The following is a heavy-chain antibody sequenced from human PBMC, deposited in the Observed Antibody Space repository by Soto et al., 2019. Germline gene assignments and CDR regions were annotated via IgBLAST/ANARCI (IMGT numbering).Heavy chain of an antibody. J-gene: IGHJ3*01. Sequence: ASVKVRCKACGGSFSCYATSCVRQAPGQGLEWMGWLNPNSGVPNYAQKLKGSVSMTRDKSISTAYMELNSLRSDETAVYYRATEPVVRGVPSPFDLWGQGTMVTVS. CDR1: GGSFSCYA. CDR2: LNPNSGVP. CDR3: ATEPVVRGVPSPFDL. D-gene: IGHD3-10*01. V-gene: IGHV1-2*02.